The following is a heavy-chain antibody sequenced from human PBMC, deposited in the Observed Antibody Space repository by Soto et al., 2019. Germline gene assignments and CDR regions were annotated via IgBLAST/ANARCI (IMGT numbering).Heavy chain of an antibody. CDR3: ARVYDSSSWPDYYYYMDV. D-gene: IGHD6-13*01. CDR1: GYTFTSYD. V-gene: IGHV1-8*01. CDR2: MNPNSGNT. Sequence: ASVKVSCKASGYTFTSYDINWVRQATGQGLEWMGWMNPNSGNTGYAQKFQGRVTMTRNTSISTAYMELSSLRSEDTAVYYCARVYDSSSWPDYYYYMDVWGKGTTVTVS. J-gene: IGHJ6*03.